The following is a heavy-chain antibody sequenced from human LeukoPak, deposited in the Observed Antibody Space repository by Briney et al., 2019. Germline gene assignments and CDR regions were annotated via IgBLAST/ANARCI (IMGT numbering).Heavy chain of an antibody. CDR3: ARDRGHTQGWFDP. CDR1: GGSISSYY. CDR2: IYYSGST. J-gene: IGHJ5*02. V-gene: IGHV4-59*01. Sequence: PSETLSLTCTVFGGSISSYYWSWIRQPPGKGLEWIGYIYYSGSTNYNPSLKSRVTISVDTSKNQFSLRLSSVTAADTAVYYCARDRGHTQGWFDPWGQGTLVTVSS. D-gene: IGHD2-2*02.